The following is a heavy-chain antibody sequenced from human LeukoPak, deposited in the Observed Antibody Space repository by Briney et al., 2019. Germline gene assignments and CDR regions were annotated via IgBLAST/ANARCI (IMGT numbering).Heavy chain of an antibody. Sequence: PSETLSLTCAVSGYSISSGYYWGWIRQPPGKGLDFIGRIYHSGSTYYNPSLKSRVTISVDTSKNQFSLKLSSVTAADTAVYYCARVPRPYYYDSSGYYYSYYYYYYMDVWGKGTTVTVSS. CDR1: GYSISSGYY. CDR2: IYHSGST. CDR3: ARVPRPYYYDSSGYYYSYYYYYYMDV. J-gene: IGHJ6*03. D-gene: IGHD3-22*01. V-gene: IGHV4-38-2*01.